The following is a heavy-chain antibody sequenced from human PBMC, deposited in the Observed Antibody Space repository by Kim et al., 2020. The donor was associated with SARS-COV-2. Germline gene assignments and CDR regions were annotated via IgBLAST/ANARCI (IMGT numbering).Heavy chain of an antibody. CDR1: GYTFTGYY. Sequence: ASVKVSCKASGYTFTGYYMHWVRQAPGQGLEWMGRINPNSGGTNYAQKFQGRVTMTRDTSISTAYMELSRLRSDDTAVYYCARGNLHPVITMVRGVHGGDYWGQGTLVTVSS. D-gene: IGHD3-10*01. CDR3: ARGNLHPVITMVRGVHGGDY. CDR2: INPNSGGT. V-gene: IGHV1-2*06. J-gene: IGHJ4*02.